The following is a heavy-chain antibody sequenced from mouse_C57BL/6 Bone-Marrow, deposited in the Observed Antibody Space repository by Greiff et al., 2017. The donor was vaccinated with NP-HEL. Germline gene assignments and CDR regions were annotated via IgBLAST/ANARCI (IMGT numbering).Heavy chain of an antibody. V-gene: IGHV1-81*01. Sequence: QVQLKQSGAELARPGASVKLSCKASGYTFTSYGISWVKQRTGQGLEWIGEIYPRSGNTYYNEKFKGKATLTADKSSSTAYMELRSLTSEDSAVYSCARRGYYGSSSVLPMDYWGQGTSVTVSS. D-gene: IGHD1-1*01. CDR3: ARRGYYGSSSVLPMDY. CDR1: GYTFTSYG. CDR2: IYPRSGNT. J-gene: IGHJ4*01.